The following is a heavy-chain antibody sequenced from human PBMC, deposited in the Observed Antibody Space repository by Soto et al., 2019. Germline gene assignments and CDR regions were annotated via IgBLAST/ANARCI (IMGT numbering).Heavy chain of an antibody. D-gene: IGHD3-16*01. CDR3: TSDTFGLRDT. CDR2: INPAGTIT. CDR1: GFPFSHYW. Sequence: GGFLRLSCAASGFPFSHYWMHWVRQTPGKGLVWVSRINPAGTITNYADSVEGRFTISRDNADSALFLQMNSLSAEDTAIYYCTSDTFGLRDTWGQGTLVTVSS. J-gene: IGHJ5*02. V-gene: IGHV3-74*01.